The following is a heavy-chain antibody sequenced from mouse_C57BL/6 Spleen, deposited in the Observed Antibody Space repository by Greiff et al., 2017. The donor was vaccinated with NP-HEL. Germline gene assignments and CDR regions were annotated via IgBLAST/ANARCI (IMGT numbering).Heavy chain of an antibody. CDR2: IFPGSGST. Sequence: QVQLQQSGPELVRPGASVKISCKAPGSTFTSYWMQWVRQRPGQGLEWIGKIFPGSGSTYYNEKFKGKATMTVDTASSTAYLHLSSLTSDITAVYFAARSYASIYDYFDYWGKGTTLTVSS. J-gene: IGHJ2*01. CDR1: GSTFTSYW. CDR3: ARSYASIYDYFDY. D-gene: IGHD1-1*01. V-gene: IGHV1-56*01.